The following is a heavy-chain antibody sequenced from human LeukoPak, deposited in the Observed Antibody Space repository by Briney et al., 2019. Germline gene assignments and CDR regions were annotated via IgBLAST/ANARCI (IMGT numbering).Heavy chain of an antibody. Sequence: SGTLSLTCAVSGGSISSSNWWSWVRQPPGKGLEWIGEIYHSGSTNYNPPLKSRVTISVDKSKNQFSLKLSSVTAADTAVYYCARVKARATMGVYFDYWGQGTLVTVSS. CDR3: ARVKARATMGVYFDY. V-gene: IGHV4-4*02. D-gene: IGHD3-16*01. CDR2: IYHSGST. CDR1: GGSISSSNW. J-gene: IGHJ4*02.